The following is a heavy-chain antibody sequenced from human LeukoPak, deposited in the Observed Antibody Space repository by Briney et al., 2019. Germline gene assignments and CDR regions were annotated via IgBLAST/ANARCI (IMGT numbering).Heavy chain of an antibody. CDR3: VREAAATLFDY. CDR1: GFTFSSYT. J-gene: IGHJ4*02. Sequence: GGSLRLSCAASGFTFSSYTMNWVRQAPGKGLEWVAAISSSSRDIFYADSVKGRFSISRDNTQNSLSLQMSSLKAEDTAVYYCVREAAATLFDYWGQGTLVTVSS. D-gene: IGHD1-26*01. V-gene: IGHV3-21*01. CDR2: ISSSSRDI.